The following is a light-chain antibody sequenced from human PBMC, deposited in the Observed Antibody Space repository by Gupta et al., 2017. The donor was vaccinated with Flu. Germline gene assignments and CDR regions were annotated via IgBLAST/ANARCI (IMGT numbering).Light chain of an antibody. CDR2: STS. J-gene: IGKJ1*01. CDR1: QSVSSNY. V-gene: IGKV3-20*01. Sequence: EIVLTQSPGTLSLSPGERATLSCRASQSVSSNYIAWYQQTPGQAPRLLIYSTSSRATGIPDRFSGSGSGTDFTLTISRLEPEDVAVYYCQHYGNSRTFGQGTKVEIK. CDR3: QHYGNSRT.